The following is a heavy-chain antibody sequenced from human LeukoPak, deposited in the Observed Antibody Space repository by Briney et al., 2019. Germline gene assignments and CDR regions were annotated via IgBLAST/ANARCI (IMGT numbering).Heavy chain of an antibody. CDR2: ISYDGSLK. V-gene: IGHV3-30*18. Sequence: GRSLRLSCAASGFTFSNFGMHWVRQAPGKGLEWVAVISYDGSLKHYLDSVKGRFTISRDNSKSTLYLQMDSLRVKDTAVYYCAKKYSYGSGAGDALDIWGHGTLVTVSS. J-gene: IGHJ3*02. CDR1: GFTFSNFG. CDR3: AKKYSYGSGAGDALDI. D-gene: IGHD3-10*01.